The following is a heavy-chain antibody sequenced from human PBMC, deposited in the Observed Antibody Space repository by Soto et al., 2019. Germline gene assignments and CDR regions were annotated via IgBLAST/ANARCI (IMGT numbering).Heavy chain of an antibody. D-gene: IGHD6-13*01. J-gene: IGHJ5*02. CDR2: ISSGTSYT. CDR1: GFTFSDSS. Sequence: QVQLVESGGGLVRPGESLRLSCAASGFTFSDSSMNWIRQAPGKGLEWVSYISSGTSYTNYADSVKGRFTISRDNAKNSLFLHMNSLRAEDTAVYYCARSVVSSTRFDPWGQGTQVTVSS. CDR3: ARSVVSSTRFDP. V-gene: IGHV3-11*06.